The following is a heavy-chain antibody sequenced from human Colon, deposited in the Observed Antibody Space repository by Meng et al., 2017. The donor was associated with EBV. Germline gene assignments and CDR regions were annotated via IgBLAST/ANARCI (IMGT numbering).Heavy chain of an antibody. CDR3: ARGKQDAWELLAY. V-gene: IGHV4-4*02. D-gene: IGHD1-26*01. Sequence: GHVQGSGPGLVKPSGPLSLTCGVSGVSISSNIRWTWVRQPPGKGLEWIGDIDDSGSTNYNPSLNSRISISLDKSKNHFSLKVNSVTAADTAVYYCARGKQDAWELLAYWGQGALVTVSS. J-gene: IGHJ4*02. CDR1: GVSISSNIR. CDR2: IDDSGST.